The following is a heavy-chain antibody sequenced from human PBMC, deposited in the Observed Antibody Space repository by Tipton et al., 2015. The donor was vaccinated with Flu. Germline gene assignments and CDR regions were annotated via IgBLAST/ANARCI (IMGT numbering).Heavy chain of an antibody. CDR1: GYTFTGYY. J-gene: IGHJ4*02. CDR3: ARAYWGTVTTELDY. Sequence: QSGPEVKKPGASVKVSCKASGYTFTGYYMHWVRQAPGQGLEWMGWINPNSGGTNYAQKFQGRVTMTRDTSISTAYMELSGLRSDDTAVYYCARAYWGTVTTELDYWGQGTLVTVSS. V-gene: IGHV1-2*02. CDR2: INPNSGGT. D-gene: IGHD4-17*01.